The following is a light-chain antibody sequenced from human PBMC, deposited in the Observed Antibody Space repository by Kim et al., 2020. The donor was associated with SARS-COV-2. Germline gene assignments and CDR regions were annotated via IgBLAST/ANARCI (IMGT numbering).Light chain of an antibody. J-gene: IGLJ3*02. Sequence: LSQPASVSGSPGQSITISCTGTSSDVGSYNLVSWYQQHPGKAPKLMIYEVTRRPSGVSNRFSGSKSGNTASLTISGLQAEDEADYYCCSRVGSGTSWV. CDR2: EVT. CDR1: SSDVGSYNL. V-gene: IGLV2-23*02. CDR3: CSRVGSGTSWV.